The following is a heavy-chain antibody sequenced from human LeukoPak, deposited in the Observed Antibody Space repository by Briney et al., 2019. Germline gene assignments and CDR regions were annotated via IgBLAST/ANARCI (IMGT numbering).Heavy chain of an antibody. Sequence: GGSLRLSCAASGLTFSSYWMSWVRQAPGKGLEWVANIKQDGSEKYYVDSVKGRFTISRDNAKNSLYLQMNSLRAEDTAVYYCARVLWRPYWFGETDGFDYWGQGTLVTVSS. D-gene: IGHD3-10*01. CDR2: IKQDGSEK. J-gene: IGHJ4*02. CDR1: GLTFSSYW. V-gene: IGHV3-7*01. CDR3: ARVLWRPYWFGETDGFDY.